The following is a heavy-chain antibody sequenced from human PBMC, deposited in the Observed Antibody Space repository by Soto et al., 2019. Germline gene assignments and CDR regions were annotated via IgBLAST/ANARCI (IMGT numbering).Heavy chain of an antibody. CDR3: ARLQGRDYYYCYGMDV. J-gene: IGHJ6*02. CDR1: GGSISSYY. CDR2: IYYSGST. V-gene: IGHV4-59*01. Sequence: SETLSLTCTFSGGSISSYYWSWIRQPPGKGLEWIGYIYYSGSTNYNPSLKSRVTISVDTSKNQFSLKLSSVAAADTAVYYCARLQGRDYYYCYGMDVWGQGTTVTVSS.